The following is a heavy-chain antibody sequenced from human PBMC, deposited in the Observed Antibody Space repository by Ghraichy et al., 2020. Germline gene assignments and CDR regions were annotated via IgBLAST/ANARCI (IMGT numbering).Heavy chain of an antibody. CDR3: ARGLPILARRDCFDI. Sequence: ESLNISCAVLGDSFSGYQWNWLRQTPGKGPEWIGEINHSGTRNYNPSLKSRVTISVDTSKRQFSLKLRSVTAADTAVYYCARGLPILARRDCFDIWGQGTTVIVSS. V-gene: IGHV4-34*01. CDR1: GDSFSGYQ. CDR2: INHSGTR. J-gene: IGHJ3*02. D-gene: IGHD3-3*01.